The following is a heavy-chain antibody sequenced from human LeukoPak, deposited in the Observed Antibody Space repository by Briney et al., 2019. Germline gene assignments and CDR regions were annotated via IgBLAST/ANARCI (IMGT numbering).Heavy chain of an antibody. CDR2: LNSDGTNT. V-gene: IGHV3-74*01. CDR3: ARGGLRNWYFDL. Sequence: PGGSLRLSCAASGFTFSSYWMHWVRQAPGKGLVWVSRLNSDGTNTYHADSVKGRVTISRDNAKNTVYPEMNSLRAEDTAVYYCARGGLRNWYFDLWGRGTLVTVSS. CDR1: GFTFSSYW. D-gene: IGHD5-12*01. J-gene: IGHJ2*01.